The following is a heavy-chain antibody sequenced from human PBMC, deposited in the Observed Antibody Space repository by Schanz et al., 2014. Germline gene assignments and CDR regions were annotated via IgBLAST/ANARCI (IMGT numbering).Heavy chain of an antibody. CDR2: ISGSGGST. D-gene: IGHD3-9*01. J-gene: IGHJ4*02. Sequence: EVQLVESGGALVQPGGSLRLSCSVSGFTFSSYTMHWVRQAPGKGLEWVSAISGSGGSTVYADSVKGRFTISRDNSNNTVYLQMKSLRVEDTAVYSCVKDPYDVLTGYQYYFDYWGPGRLVTVSS. CDR1: GFTFSSYT. V-gene: IGHV3-23*04. CDR3: VKDPYDVLTGYQYYFDY.